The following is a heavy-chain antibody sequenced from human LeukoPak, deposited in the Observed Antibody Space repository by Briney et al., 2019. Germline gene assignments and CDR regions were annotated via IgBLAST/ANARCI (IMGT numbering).Heavy chain of an antibody. D-gene: IGHD3-10*01. CDR2: IYYTGST. Sequence: KSSETLSLTCTVSGGSISSYYWSWIRQPPGKGLEWIGYIYYTGSTNYNPSLKSRVTISVDTSKIQFSLKLSSVTAADTAVYYCARAYYYGSGSYAFDIWGQGTAVTVAS. CDR1: GGSISSYY. CDR3: ARAYYYGSGSYAFDI. V-gene: IGHV4-59*01. J-gene: IGHJ3*02.